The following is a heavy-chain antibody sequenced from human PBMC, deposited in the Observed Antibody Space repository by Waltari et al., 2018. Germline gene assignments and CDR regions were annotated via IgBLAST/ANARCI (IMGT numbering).Heavy chain of an antibody. CDR3: ARGGWLSPLDYFDY. CDR2: IYHSGST. Sequence: QVQLQESGPGLVKPSQTLSLTCTVSGGSISSGGYYWSWIRQHPGKGLEWIGYIYHSGSTYYNPSLKSRVTRAVDRSKNQFSLKLSSVTAADTAVYYCARGGWLSPLDYFDYWGQGTLVTVSS. D-gene: IGHD3-22*01. CDR1: GGSISSGGYY. V-gene: IGHV4-31*03. J-gene: IGHJ4*02.